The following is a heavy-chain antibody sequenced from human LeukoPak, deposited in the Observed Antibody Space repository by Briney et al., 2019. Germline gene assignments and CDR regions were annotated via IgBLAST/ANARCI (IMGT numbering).Heavy chain of an antibody. CDR2: IYYSVST. J-gene: IGHJ3*02. CDR3: ARGAYGSGTYHDFDI. D-gene: IGHD3-10*01. Sequence: SETLSLTCTVSGGPICSSSYYCGWIRQPPGKGVEWFGNIYYSVSTCDNPSLKSPVTISVDTSKNQFSLKLSSVTAADTAVYYRARGAYGSGTYHDFDIWGQGTMVTVSS. CDR1: GGPICSSSYY. V-gene: IGHV4-39*02.